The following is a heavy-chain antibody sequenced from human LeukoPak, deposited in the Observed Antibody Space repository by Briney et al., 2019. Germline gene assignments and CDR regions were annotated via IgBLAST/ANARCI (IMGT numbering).Heavy chain of an antibody. D-gene: IGHD3-22*01. CDR1: GGSFSGYF. Sequence: SETLSLTCSVYGGSFSGYFWTYIRQPPGKGLEWIEEINHRGSTSYNPSLKSRFTISRDTSKNQFSLRLTSVTAADTAVYYCARGSIYYGDSSAYFDYWGQGSLVTVSS. V-gene: IGHV4-34*01. CDR2: INHRGST. CDR3: ARGSIYYGDSSAYFDY. J-gene: IGHJ4*02.